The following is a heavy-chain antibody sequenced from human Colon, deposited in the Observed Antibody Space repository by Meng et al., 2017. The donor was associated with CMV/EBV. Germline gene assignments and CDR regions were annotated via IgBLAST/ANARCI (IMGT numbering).Heavy chain of an antibody. Sequence: GESLKISCAVSGFTFSSYSMHWVRRAPGKGLEWVAVLLYDVNKEYYADSVRGRFTISRDSSKNKLFLQMNSLKAEDTALYYCARGLELPDYWGQGTLVTVSS. D-gene: IGHD1-7*01. CDR3: ARGLELPDY. J-gene: IGHJ4*02. CDR2: LLYDVNKE. CDR1: GFTFSSYS. V-gene: IGHV3-30-3*01.